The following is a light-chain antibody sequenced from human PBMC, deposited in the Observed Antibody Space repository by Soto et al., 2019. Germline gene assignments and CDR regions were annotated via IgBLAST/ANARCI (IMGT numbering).Light chain of an antibody. CDR2: RAS. J-gene: IGKJ1*01. V-gene: IGKV3-20*01. Sequence: EIVLTQSPGTLSLSPGERATLSCRASQTVNNNYVAWYQQKPGQAPRLLIFRASNKATGIPDRFSGSGSGTEFTLTINSLQSEDFAVYYCQQYGSSPGTFGQGTKVDIK. CDR1: QTVNNNY. CDR3: QQYGSSPGT.